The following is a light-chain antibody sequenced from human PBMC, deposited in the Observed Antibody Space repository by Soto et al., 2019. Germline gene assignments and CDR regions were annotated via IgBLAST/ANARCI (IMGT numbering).Light chain of an antibody. CDR1: QGVGIT. CDR2: NAF. CDR3: QRYNDWPLT. J-gene: IGKJ4*01. Sequence: EIVMTQSPATLSVSPGEGVTPSCRASQGVGITLAWYQQKPGQTPRLLIYNAFTRATGIPARFSGSGSGTEFTLTINSLQSEDSAVYYCQRYNDWPLTFGGGTKVEVK. V-gene: IGKV3-15*01.